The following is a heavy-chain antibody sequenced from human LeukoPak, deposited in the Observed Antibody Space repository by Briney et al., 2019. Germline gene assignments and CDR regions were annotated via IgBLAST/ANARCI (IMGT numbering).Heavy chain of an antibody. CDR3: ARESLTWLQSRTSWFDP. D-gene: IGHD5-24*01. J-gene: IGHJ5*02. V-gene: IGHV4-38-2*02. CDR2: IYHSGRT. Sequence: SETLSLTCTVSGYSISSGYYWGWIRQPPGKGLEWIGIIYHSGRTDYNPSLKSRVTISEDTSKNQFSLKLSSVTAADTAVYYCARESLTWLQSRTSWFDPWGQGTLVTVSS. CDR1: GYSISSGYY.